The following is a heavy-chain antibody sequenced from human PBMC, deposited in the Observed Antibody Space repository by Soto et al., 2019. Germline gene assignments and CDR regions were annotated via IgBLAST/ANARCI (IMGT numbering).Heavy chain of an antibody. CDR3: VKDPKGVAGEGGDY. Sequence: EVQLVESGGGWVQPGGSLRLSCAASGFTCSNCWMSWVRQAPGKGLEWVTNINPDGTEQYYVDSMKGRFIISGDNAKNSVFLHLSTLRAEDTAFYDCVKDPKGVAGEGGDYWGQGVRVTIAS. CDR1: GFTCSNCW. CDR2: INPDGTEQ. J-gene: IGHJ4*02. V-gene: IGHV3-7*01. D-gene: IGHD3-3*01.